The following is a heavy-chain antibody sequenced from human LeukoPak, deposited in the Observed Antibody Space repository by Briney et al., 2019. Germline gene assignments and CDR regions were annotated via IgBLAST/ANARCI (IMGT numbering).Heavy chain of an antibody. CDR2: ITSGSSYI. Sequence: TGGSLRLSCAASGFTFSSYNMNWVRQAPGKGREWVSSITSGSSYIYYADSVKGRFTISRDNAKNSLYLQMNSLRAEGTAVYYCARDPYSGSYGNYYYYFMDVWRKGTTVTISS. CDR3: ARDPYSGSYGNYYYYFMDV. D-gene: IGHD1-26*01. CDR1: GFTFSSYN. V-gene: IGHV3-21*01. J-gene: IGHJ6*03.